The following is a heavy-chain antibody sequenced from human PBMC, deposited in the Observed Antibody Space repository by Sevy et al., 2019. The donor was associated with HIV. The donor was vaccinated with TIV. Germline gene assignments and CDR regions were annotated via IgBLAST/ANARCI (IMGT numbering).Heavy chain of an antibody. V-gene: IGHV3-30*18. CDR1: GFSFSNYG. D-gene: IGHD3-3*01. J-gene: IGHJ6*02. CDR2: ISHDGRNK. CDR3: AKDWRWQQPIYGMNV. Sequence: WGSLRLSCGASGFSFSNYGMHWVRQAPGKGLDWVAFISHDGRNKYYVDSVKGRFTISRDNSKNTLDLQMNSLSAEDAAVYYCAKDWRWQQPIYGMNVWGQGTRVTVSS.